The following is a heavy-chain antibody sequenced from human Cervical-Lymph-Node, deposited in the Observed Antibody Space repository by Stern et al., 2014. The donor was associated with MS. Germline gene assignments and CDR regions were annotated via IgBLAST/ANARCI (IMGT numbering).Heavy chain of an antibody. J-gene: IGHJ4*02. V-gene: IGHV3-48*01. Sequence: EVHLVESRGGLVQPGGSLRLSCVASGFPLSNLSMNWVRQAPGKGLEWLSYISGSSSAIHYADSVKGRFTISRDNAKNSLYLQMNSLRADDAAVYYCATPSPSLYWGQGTLVTVSS. CDR3: ATPSPSLY. CDR2: ISGSSSAI. CDR1: GFPLSNLS.